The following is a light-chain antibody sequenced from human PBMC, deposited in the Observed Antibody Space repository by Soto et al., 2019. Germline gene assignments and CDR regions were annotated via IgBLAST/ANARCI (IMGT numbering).Light chain of an antibody. V-gene: IGLV2-8*01. Sequence: QSALAQPPSASGSPGQSVTISCTGTSSDVGAYNYVSWYQQHPGKAPKLIIYDVSQRPSGVPERFSGSKSGNAASLSVSGLQADDEAVYYCNSFAGGAHVVFGGGTKLTVL. J-gene: IGLJ2*01. CDR2: DVS. CDR1: SSDVGAYNY. CDR3: NSFAGGAHVV.